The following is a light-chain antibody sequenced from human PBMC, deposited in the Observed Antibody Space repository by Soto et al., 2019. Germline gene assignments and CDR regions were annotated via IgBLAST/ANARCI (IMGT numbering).Light chain of an antibody. CDR3: QQRSDWPST. CDR2: EAS. CDR1: QSVGSY. Sequence: EIVLTQSPATLSLSPGDRATLSCRASQSVGSYLGWYQQRPGQAPRLLIYEASNRATGIPARFSGSGSGTDFTLTISSLEPEDFAVYYCQQRSDWPSTFGGGTKVEIK. V-gene: IGKV3-11*01. J-gene: IGKJ4*01.